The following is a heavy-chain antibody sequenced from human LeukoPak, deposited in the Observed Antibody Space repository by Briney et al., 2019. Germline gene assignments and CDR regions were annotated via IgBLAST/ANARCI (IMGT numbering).Heavy chain of an antibody. V-gene: IGHV1-2*02. Sequence: ASVKVSCKASGYTFTSYGISWVRQAPGQGLEWMGWINPNRGGTNYAQKFQGRVTMTRDTSISTAYMELSRLRSDDTAVYYCASGLYYYYYGMDVWGQGTTVTVSS. CDR1: GYTFTSYG. CDR2: INPNRGGT. J-gene: IGHJ6*02. CDR3: ASGLYYYYYGMDV.